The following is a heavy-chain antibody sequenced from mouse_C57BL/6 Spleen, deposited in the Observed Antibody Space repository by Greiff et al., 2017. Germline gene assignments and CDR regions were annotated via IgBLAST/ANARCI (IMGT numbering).Heavy chain of an antibody. J-gene: IGHJ4*01. V-gene: IGHV1-80*01. CDR3: AKTLGGSSYYYAMDY. Sequence: VQRVESGAELVKPGASVKISCKASGYAFSSYWMNWVKQRPGKGLEWIGQIYPGDGDTNYNGKFKGKATLTADKSSSTAYMQLSSLTSEDSAVYFCAKTLGGSSYYYAMDYWGQGTSVTVSS. CDR1: GYAFSSYW. CDR2: IYPGDGDT. D-gene: IGHD1-1*01.